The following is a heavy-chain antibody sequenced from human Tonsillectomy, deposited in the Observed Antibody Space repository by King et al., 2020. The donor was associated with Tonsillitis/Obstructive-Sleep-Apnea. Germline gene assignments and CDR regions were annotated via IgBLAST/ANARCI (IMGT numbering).Heavy chain of an antibody. Sequence: QLVQSGAEVKKPGSSVKVSCKASGCTFSSYTINWVRQAPRQGLEWMGGIIPTLDIPNYAQKFQGRVTISADKSTSTAYMELSSLRSEDTAVYYCAKSAKLFGVVIIDYWGQGTLVTVSS. V-gene: IGHV1-69*10. CDR2: IIPTLDIP. J-gene: IGHJ4*02. CDR3: AKSAKLFGVVIIDY. D-gene: IGHD3-3*01. CDR1: GCTFSSYT.